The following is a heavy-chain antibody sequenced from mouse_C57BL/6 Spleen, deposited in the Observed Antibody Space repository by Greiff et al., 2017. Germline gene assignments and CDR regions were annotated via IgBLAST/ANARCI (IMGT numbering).Heavy chain of an antibody. J-gene: IGHJ4*01. V-gene: IGHV1-61*01. CDR2: IYPSESET. CDR1: GYTFTSYW. CDR3: ARWGYYVRYAMDY. Sequence: QVQLKQPGAELVRPGSSVKLSCKASGYTFTSYWMDWVKQRPGQGLEWIGNIYPSESETHYNQKFKDKATLTVDKSSSTAYMQLSSLTSEDSAVYYCARWGYYVRYAMDYWGQGTSVTVSS. D-gene: IGHD2-3*01.